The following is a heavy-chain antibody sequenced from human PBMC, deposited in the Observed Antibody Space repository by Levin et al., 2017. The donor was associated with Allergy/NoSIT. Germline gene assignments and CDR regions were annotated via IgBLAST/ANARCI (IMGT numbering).Heavy chain of an antibody. Sequence: ASVKVSCKASGYTFTSYGISWVRQAPGQGLEWMGWISAYNGNTNYAQKLQGRVTMTTDTSTSTAYMELRSLRSDDTAVYYCARVVGAYCGGDCYSYVDFDYWGQGTLVTVSS. CDR2: ISAYNGNT. V-gene: IGHV1-18*01. J-gene: IGHJ4*02. CDR1: GYTFTSYG. D-gene: IGHD2-21*01. CDR3: ARVVGAYCGGDCYSYVDFDY.